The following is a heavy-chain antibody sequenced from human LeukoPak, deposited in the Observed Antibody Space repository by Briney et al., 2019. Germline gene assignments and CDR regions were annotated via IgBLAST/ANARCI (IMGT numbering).Heavy chain of an antibody. CDR2: IYPGDSDT. CDR1: GYSFTTYW. V-gene: IGHV5-51*01. Sequence: GESLKISCKGSGYSFTTYWIGWVRQMPGKGLEWMGIIYPGDSDTKYSPSFQGQVTISADKSISTAYLQWSSLKASDTAMYYCARDIGYYASGSYFDYWGQGTLVTLSS. D-gene: IGHD3-10*01. CDR3: ARDIGYYASGSYFDY. J-gene: IGHJ4*02.